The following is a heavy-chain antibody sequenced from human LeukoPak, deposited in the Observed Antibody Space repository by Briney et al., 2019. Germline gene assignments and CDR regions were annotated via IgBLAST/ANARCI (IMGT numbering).Heavy chain of an antibody. J-gene: IGHJ3*02. D-gene: IGHD3-3*01. V-gene: IGHV4-30-2*01. CDR3: ARVNTYYDLWSGYSGAFDI. CDR2: IYHSGST. CDR1: GGSISSGGYS. Sequence: SETLSLTCAVSGGSISSGGYSWSWIRQPPGKGQEWIGYIYHSGSTYYNPSLKSRVTISVDRSKNQFSLKLSSVTAADTAVYYCARVNTYYDLWSGYSGAFDIWGQGTMVTVSS.